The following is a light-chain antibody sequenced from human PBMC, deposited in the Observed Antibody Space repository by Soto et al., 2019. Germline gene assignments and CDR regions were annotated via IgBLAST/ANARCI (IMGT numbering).Light chain of an antibody. Sequence: QLVLTQPPSATGTPGQRVTISCSGSSSNIGSNPVNWYQQLPGTAPKVLIYSDNQRPSGVPDRFSGSKSGTSASLAISGLQSEDESDYYCAAWDDSLNAVVFGGGTKLTVL. CDR2: SDN. CDR1: SSNIGSNP. CDR3: AAWDDSLNAVV. V-gene: IGLV1-44*01. J-gene: IGLJ2*01.